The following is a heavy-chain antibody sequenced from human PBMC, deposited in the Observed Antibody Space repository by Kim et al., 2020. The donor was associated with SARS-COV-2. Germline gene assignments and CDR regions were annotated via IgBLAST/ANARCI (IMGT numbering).Heavy chain of an antibody. V-gene: IGHV4-39*01. D-gene: IGHD6-13*01. CDR3: ARRKPAALRTRLGAFDI. J-gene: IGHJ3*02. Sequence: LKSRVTVSVDTTKNQFSLKLSSVTAADTAVYYCARRKPAALRTRLGAFDIWGQGTMVTVSS.